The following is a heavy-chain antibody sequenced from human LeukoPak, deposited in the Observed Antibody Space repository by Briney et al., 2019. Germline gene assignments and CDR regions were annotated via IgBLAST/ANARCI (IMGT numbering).Heavy chain of an antibody. V-gene: IGHV3-30*04. CDR2: MSLIGSIK. J-gene: IGHJ5*02. CDR3: ARSPNHNYFDP. Sequence: PGGSLRLSCLTSGFNFNNYAIHWIRQAPGKGLEWVAFMSLIGSIKYYADSVKGRFTISRDSSRDTLYLQMSNLTVEDTALYYCARSPNHNYFDPWGQGTLVTVSS. CDR1: GFNFNNYA.